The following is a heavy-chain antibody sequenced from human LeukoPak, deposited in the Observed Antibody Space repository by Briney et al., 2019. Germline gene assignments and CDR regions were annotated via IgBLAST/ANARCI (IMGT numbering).Heavy chain of an antibody. CDR1: GFTFSSYW. V-gene: IGHV3-7*01. CDR3: WRERGGKTLIRHHDYYFLDV. D-gene: IGHD1-1*01. Sequence: GGSLRLSCAASGFTFSSYWLTWVRQAPGKGLEWVANIKQDGSEKFYVDSVKGPFSLSRDRAKNPLYLQMNSLRAEDTAVYFCWRERGGKTLIRHHDYYFLDVWGKGTTVTVSS. J-gene: IGHJ6*03. CDR2: IKQDGSEK.